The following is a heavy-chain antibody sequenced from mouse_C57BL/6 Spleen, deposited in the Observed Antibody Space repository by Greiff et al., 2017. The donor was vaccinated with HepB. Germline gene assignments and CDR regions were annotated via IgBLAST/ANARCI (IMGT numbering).Heavy chain of an antibody. Sequence: QVQLQQSGPELVKPGASVKLSCKASGYTFTSYDINWVKQRPGQGLEWIAWIYPSDGSTKYNEKFKGKTTFTVDTSSSTAYMQLHILSSEDSAVYCCARPYYYGGSYDIDYWGQGTSLTVSS. CDR2: IYPSDGST. V-gene: IGHV1-85*01. CDR3: ARPYYYGGSYDIDY. J-gene: IGHJ2*02. CDR1: GYTFTSYD. D-gene: IGHD1-1*01.